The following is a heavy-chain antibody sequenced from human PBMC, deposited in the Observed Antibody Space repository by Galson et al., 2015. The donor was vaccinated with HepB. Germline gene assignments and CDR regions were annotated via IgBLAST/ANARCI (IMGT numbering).Heavy chain of an antibody. J-gene: IGHJ4*02. V-gene: IGHV3-21*01. D-gene: IGHD1-7*01. CDR1: GFTFSSYS. CDR3: ARDVTGTLHFDY. Sequence: SLRLSCAASGFTFSSYSMNWVRQAPGKGLEWASSTRSRSSYIYYADSVKGRFTISRDNAKNSLYLQMNSLRAEDTAVYYCARDVTGTLHFDYWGQGTLVTVSS. CDR2: TRSRSSYI.